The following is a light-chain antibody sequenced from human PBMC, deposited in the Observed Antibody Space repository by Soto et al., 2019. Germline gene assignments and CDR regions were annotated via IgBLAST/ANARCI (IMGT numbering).Light chain of an antibody. Sequence: QSALTQPASVSGSPGQSITISCTGTNSDVGGYNYVSWYQKHPGKAPKLMIYDVSNRPSGVSNRFSGSKSGNTASLTISGLQAEDEADYYCSSYTSSSILYVVFGGGTKVTVL. CDR3: SSYTSSSILYVV. CDR1: NSDVGGYNY. CDR2: DVS. V-gene: IGLV2-14*01. J-gene: IGLJ2*01.